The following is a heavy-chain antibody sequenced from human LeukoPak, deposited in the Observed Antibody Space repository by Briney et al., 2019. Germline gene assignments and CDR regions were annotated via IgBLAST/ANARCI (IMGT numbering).Heavy chain of an antibody. CDR3: ARHWGYSGYDQLYFDY. D-gene: IGHD5-12*01. CDR2: IDPSDSYT. V-gene: IGHV5-10-1*01. Sequence: GESLRISCKGSGYRFTSYWISWVRQMPGKGLEWMGRIDPSDSYTNYSPSFQGHVTISADKSISTAYLQWSSLKASDTAMYYCARHWGYSGYDQLYFDYWGQGTLVTVSS. CDR1: GYRFTSYW. J-gene: IGHJ4*02.